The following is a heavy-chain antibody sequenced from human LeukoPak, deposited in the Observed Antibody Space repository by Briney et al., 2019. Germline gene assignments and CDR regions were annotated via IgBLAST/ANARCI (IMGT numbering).Heavy chain of an antibody. V-gene: IGHV3-30*03. D-gene: IGHD6-19*01. CDR1: GFTFSSYS. CDR3: TTLPIRIAVSAPPY. Sequence: GGSLRLSCAASGFTFSSYSMNWVRQAPGKGLEWVAVISYDGSNKYYADSVKGRFTISRDNSKNTLYLQMNSLRAEDTAVYYCTTLPIRIAVSAPPYWGQGTLVTVSS. J-gene: IGHJ4*02. CDR2: ISYDGSNK.